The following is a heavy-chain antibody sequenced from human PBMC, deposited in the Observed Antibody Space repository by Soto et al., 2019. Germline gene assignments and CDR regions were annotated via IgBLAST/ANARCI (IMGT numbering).Heavy chain of an antibody. V-gene: IGHV1-2*02. CDR1: GYTFIGYY. CDR3: ARAPKNHYNPTDYDF. D-gene: IGHD3-16*01. J-gene: IGHJ4*02. Sequence: ASVKVSCKASGYTFIGYYMHWVRQAPGQGLEWMGWINPNSGDTNYAQKLQGRVTMTRDTSISTAYKELSRLRFDDTAVYYCARAPKNHYNPTDYDFWGQGPLVTVSS. CDR2: INPNSGDT.